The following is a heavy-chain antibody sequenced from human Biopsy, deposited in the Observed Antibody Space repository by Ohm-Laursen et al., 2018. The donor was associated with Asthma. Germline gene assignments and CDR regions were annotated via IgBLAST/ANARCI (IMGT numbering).Heavy chain of an antibody. CDR2: IYKSGQV. CDR3: ARGPELDV. V-gene: IGHV4-39*07. Sequence: TLSLTCIVSGGSISSNFYYWGWIRQPPGKGLEWIGNIYKSGQVYYNLSLKSRVTISVDTSKNQFSLQLRSVTAADTAVYYCARGPELDVWGQGTTVTVSS. J-gene: IGHJ6*02. CDR1: GGSISSNFYY.